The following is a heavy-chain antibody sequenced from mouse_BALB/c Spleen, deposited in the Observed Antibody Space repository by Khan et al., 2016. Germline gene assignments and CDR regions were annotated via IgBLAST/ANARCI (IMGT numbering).Heavy chain of an antibody. CDR1: GYSFTNYG. Sequence: QIQLVQSGPEMKKPGETVKISCKASGYSFTNYGMNWVKQAPGKGLKWMGWINTYTGEPTYADDFKGRFAFSLETSASTAYLQINNLKNEDTATYFCARMRLRLPFDYWGQGTTLTVSS. V-gene: IGHV9-3-1*01. D-gene: IGHD2-2*01. CDR3: ARMRLRLPFDY. J-gene: IGHJ2*01. CDR2: INTYTGEP.